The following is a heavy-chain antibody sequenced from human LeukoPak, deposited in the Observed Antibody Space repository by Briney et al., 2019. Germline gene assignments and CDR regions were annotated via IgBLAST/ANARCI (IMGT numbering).Heavy chain of an antibody. CDR1: GFTFSSYA. J-gene: IGHJ6*04. Sequence: GGSLRLSCAASGFTFSSYAMHWVRQAPGKGLEWVAVISYDGSNKYYADSVKGRFTISRDNSKNTLYLQMNSLRAEDTAVYYCARQGRLGYCSSTSCYAYYYGMDVWGKGTTVTVSS. CDR3: ARQGRLGYCSSTSCYAYYYGMDV. CDR2: ISYDGSNK. D-gene: IGHD2-2*01. V-gene: IGHV3-30*04.